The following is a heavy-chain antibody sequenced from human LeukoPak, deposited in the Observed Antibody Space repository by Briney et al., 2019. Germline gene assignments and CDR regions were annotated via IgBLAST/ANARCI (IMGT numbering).Heavy chain of an antibody. CDR3: AKDLVSRTYYDFWSGYYTGIGYGAFDI. D-gene: IGHD3-3*01. J-gene: IGHJ3*02. V-gene: IGHV3-30*18. Sequence: GGSLRLSCAASGFNFSSYGMHWVRQGPGKGLEWVAVISYDGSNQYYADSVKGRFTISRDNSKNTLYLQMNSLRAEDTAVYYCAKDLVSRTYYDFWSGYYTGIGYGAFDIWGQGTMVTVSS. CDR2: ISYDGSNQ. CDR1: GFNFSSYG.